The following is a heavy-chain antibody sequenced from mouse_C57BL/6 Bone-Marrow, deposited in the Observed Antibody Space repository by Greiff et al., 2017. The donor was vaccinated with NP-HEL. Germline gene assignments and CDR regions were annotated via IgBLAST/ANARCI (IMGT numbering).Heavy chain of an antibody. J-gene: IGHJ3*01. CDR2: IYPRSGNT. Sequence: VKLVESGAELARPGASVKLSCKASGYTFTSYGISWVKQRNGQGLEWIGEIYPRSGNTYYNEKFKGKATLTADKSSSTAYMELRSLTSEDAAVYFCARDELAWFAYWGQGTLVTVSA. V-gene: IGHV1-81*01. D-gene: IGHD4-1*01. CDR1: GYTFTSYG. CDR3: ARDELAWFAY.